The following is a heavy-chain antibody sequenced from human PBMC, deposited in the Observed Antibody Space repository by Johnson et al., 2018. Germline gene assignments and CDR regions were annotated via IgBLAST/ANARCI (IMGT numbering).Heavy chain of an antibody. V-gene: IGHV3-20*01. Sequence: VQLVESGGGVVRPGGSLRLACAASGFTFDDYGMSWVRQAPGKGMEWVYGISWNGVSTGYTDSVKGRFTISRDKAQNSLYLQMNSLRDEDTALYLCARPSLAYCGGDCYWEDVDIWGQGTMVTVSS. J-gene: IGHJ3*02. CDR3: ARPSLAYCGGDCYWEDVDI. CDR2: ISWNGVST. D-gene: IGHD2-21*02. CDR1: GFTFDDYG.